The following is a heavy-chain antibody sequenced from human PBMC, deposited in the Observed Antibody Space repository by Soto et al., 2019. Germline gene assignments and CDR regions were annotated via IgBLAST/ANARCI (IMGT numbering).Heavy chain of an antibody. CDR3: PRGTYCGSNCFFAREY. V-gene: IGHV1-69*01. CDR2: INPVFRAA. J-gene: IGHJ4*02. Sequence: VQLVQSGAEVKKPGSSVKMSCKASGDTSNTRVISWVRQAPGQGLEWMGGINPVFRAANYSEKYNGRVTITVDEATRTAYLDLTSLRFEETAVYFCPRGTYCGSNCFFAREYWGQGTLVTVSS. D-gene: IGHD2-21*01. CDR1: GDTSNTRV.